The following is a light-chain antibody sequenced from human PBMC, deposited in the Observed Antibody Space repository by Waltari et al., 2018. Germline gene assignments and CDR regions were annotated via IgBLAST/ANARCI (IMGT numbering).Light chain of an antibody. Sequence: DIQMTQSPSSLSASVGARVTITCRASQNIDGSVHCYQHKPGKAHKLLIYAASTLQSGVSSRFTGSGSGTYFTLSITSLQPEDVATYYCQQSYSTPLYSFGQGTKLEIK. J-gene: IGKJ2*01. CDR1: QNIDGS. V-gene: IGKV1-39*01. CDR2: AAS. CDR3: QQSYSTPLYS.